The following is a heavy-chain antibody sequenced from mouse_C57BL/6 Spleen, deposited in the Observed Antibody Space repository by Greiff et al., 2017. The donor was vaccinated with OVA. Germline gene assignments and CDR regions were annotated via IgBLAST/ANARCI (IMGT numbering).Heavy chain of an antibody. Sequence: VMLVESGGGLVQPGGSLSLSCAASGFTFTDYYMSWVRQPPGKALEWLGFIRNKDNGYQTEYSASVKGLFSISRDNSQSFLYLQMKALRADDIATYYCARWCGSSSWFAYWGQGTLVTVSA. J-gene: IGHJ3*01. CDR2: IRNKDNGYQT. D-gene: IGHD1-1*01. V-gene: IGHV7-3*01. CDR3: ARWCGSSSWFAY. CDR1: GFTFTDYY.